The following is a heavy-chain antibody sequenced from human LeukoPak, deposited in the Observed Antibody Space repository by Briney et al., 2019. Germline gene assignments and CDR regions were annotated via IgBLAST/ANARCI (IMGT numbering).Heavy chain of an antibody. CDR3: ARGKRYCSGGSCYHDAFDI. V-gene: IGHV1-69*13. D-gene: IGHD2-15*01. CDR2: IIPIFGTA. CDR1: GGTFSSYA. J-gene: IGHJ3*02. Sequence: SVKVSCKASGGTFSSYAISWVRQAPGQGLEWMGGIIPIFGTANYAQKFQGRVTITADESTSTAYMELSSLRSEDTAVYYCARGKRYCSGGSCYHDAFDIWGQGTMVTVSS.